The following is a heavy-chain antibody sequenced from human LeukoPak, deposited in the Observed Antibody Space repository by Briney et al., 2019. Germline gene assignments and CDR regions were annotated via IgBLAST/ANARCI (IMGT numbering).Heavy chain of an antibody. Sequence: PSQTLSLTCTVSGGSISSGSYYWSWIRQPAGKGLEWIGRIYTSGGTNYNPSLKSRVTISVDTSKNQFSLKLSSVTAADTAVYYCARGGYSYGSNFDYWGQGTLVTVSS. CDR3: ARGGYSYGSNFDY. D-gene: IGHD5-18*01. J-gene: IGHJ4*02. V-gene: IGHV4-61*02. CDR1: GGSISSGSYY. CDR2: IYTSGGT.